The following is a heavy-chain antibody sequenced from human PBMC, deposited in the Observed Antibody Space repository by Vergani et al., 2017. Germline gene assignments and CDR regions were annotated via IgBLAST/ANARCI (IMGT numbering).Heavy chain of an antibody. CDR3: ARAVITIFGVVDNYFDY. D-gene: IGHD3-3*01. Sequence: QLQLQESGPGLVKPSETLSLTCTVSGGSISSSSYYWGWIRQPPGKGLEWIGSIYYSGSTYYNPSLKSRVTISVDTSKNQFYLKLSSVTAADTAVYYCARAVITIFGVVDNYFDYWGQGTLVTVSS. J-gene: IGHJ4*02. V-gene: IGHV4-39*07. CDR1: GGSISSSSYY. CDR2: IYYSGST.